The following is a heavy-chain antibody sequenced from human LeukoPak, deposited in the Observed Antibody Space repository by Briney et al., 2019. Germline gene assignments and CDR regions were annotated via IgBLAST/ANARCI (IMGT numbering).Heavy chain of an antibody. Sequence: ASVKVSCKASGYMITGYYMHWVRQAPGQGLEWMGWISGNNDHTNYAQKFQGRVTMTTDTSTTTAYMELTSLTSDDTAVYYCARDGTSTDDFWGQGTLVTVSS. CDR2: ISGNNDHT. CDR3: ARDGTSTDDF. D-gene: IGHD1-26*01. CDR1: GYMITGYY. J-gene: IGHJ4*02. V-gene: IGHV1-18*04.